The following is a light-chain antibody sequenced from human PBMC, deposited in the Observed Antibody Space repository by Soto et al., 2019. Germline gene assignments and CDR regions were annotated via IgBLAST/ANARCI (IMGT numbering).Light chain of an antibody. CDR1: SSDVGGYHY. Sequence: QSALTQPASVSGSPGQSITISCTGTSSDVGGYHYVSWYQQHPGKAPKLMIYDVSNRPSGVSNRFSGSKSGNTASLTISGLQAEYEADYYCSSYTSSSTVVFGGGTQLTVL. V-gene: IGLV2-14*01. CDR2: DVS. J-gene: IGLJ2*01. CDR3: SSYTSSSTVV.